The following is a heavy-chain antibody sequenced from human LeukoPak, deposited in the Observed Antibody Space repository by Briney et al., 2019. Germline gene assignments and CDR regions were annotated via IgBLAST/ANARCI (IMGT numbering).Heavy chain of an antibody. V-gene: IGHV1-18*04. CDR3: ARASSTTTLYYYYYGMDV. CDR1: GYTFTSYG. CDR2: ISAYNGNT. Sequence: ASVKVSCKASGYTFTSYGISWVRQAPGQGLEWTGWISAYNGNTNYAQKLQGRVTMTTDTSTSTAYMELRSLRSDDTAVYYCARASSTTTLYYYYYGMDVWGKGTTVTVSS. D-gene: IGHD4-17*01. J-gene: IGHJ6*04.